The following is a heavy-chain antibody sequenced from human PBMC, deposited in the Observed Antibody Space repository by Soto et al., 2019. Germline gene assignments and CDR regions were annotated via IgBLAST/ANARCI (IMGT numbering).Heavy chain of an antibody. CDR2: MQPSTGRT. V-gene: IGHV1-8*01. CDR1: GYSFTSLD. J-gene: IGHJ4*02. Sequence: ASVKVSCKASGYSFTSLDINWGRQTAGQGLEWMGWMQPSTGRTGYAQKFQGRVTMTRDTSINTAYMELTTLTSDDTAFYYCARGVSAGVDYWGQGTLVTVSS. D-gene: IGHD1-26*01. CDR3: ARGVSAGVDY.